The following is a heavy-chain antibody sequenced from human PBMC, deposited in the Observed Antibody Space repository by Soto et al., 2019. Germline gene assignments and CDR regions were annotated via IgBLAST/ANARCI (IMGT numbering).Heavy chain of an antibody. CDR1: GLTVTKNY. CDR2: IYSFGDT. Sequence: EVQLVQSGGGLVQPGASLRLSCAVSGLTVTKNYMNWVRQAPGKGLEWVSVIYSFGDTYYADSVKGRFTISRDSSNNTLFLQMNSLRVEDTATYYCARARGGDEMDVWGQGTTVTVSS. CDR3: ARARGGDEMDV. J-gene: IGHJ6*02. V-gene: IGHV3-66*01. D-gene: IGHD3-16*01.